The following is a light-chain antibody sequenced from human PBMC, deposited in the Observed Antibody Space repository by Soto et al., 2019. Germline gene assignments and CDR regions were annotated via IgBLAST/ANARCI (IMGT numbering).Light chain of an antibody. V-gene: IGLV1-44*01. CDR1: SSNIGSNS. J-gene: IGLJ1*01. Sequence: QSVLTQPPSASGTPGQRVTISCSGSSSNIGSNSVNWYQQLPGTDPKLLTYSNDRRPSGVPDRFSGSKSGTSASLAISGLQSEDESDYYCAAWDDSLNGYVFGTG. CDR3: AAWDDSLNGYV. CDR2: SND.